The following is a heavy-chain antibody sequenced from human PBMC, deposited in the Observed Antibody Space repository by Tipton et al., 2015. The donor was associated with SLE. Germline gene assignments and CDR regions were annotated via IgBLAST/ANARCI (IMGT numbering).Heavy chain of an antibody. CDR1: GYSISSGYY. Sequence: TLSLTCTVSGYSISSGYYWGWIRQPPGKGLEWIGSIYHSGSTYYNPSLKSRVTISVDTSKNQFSLKLSSVTAADTAVYYCAAASSALWDFGYWGQGTLVTVSS. V-gene: IGHV4-38-2*02. CDR3: AAASSALWDFGY. J-gene: IGHJ4*02. D-gene: IGHD6-19*01. CDR2: IYHSGST.